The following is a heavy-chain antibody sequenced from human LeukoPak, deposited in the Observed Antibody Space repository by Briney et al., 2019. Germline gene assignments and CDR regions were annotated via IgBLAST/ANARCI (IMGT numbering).Heavy chain of an antibody. CDR3: ARVLWLAAGTPISYYYYYGMDV. CDR2: ISAYNGNT. D-gene: IGHD6-13*01. J-gene: IGHJ6*02. CDR1: GYTFTSYG. Sequence: ASVKVSCKASGYTFTSYGISWVRQAPGQGLEWMGWISAYNGNTNYAQKLQGRVTMTTDTSTSTAYMELRSLRSDDTAVYYCARVLWLAAGTPISYYYYYGMDVWGQGTTVTVSS. V-gene: IGHV1-18*01.